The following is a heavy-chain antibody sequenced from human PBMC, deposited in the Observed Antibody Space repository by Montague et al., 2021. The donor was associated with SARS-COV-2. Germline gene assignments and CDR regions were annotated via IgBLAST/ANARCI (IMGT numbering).Heavy chain of an antibody. CDR3: ARHTRGWQPFDF. D-gene: IGHD6-19*01. V-gene: IGHV4-59*01. CDR2: IYSSGST. Sequence: SETLSLTCTVSGGSIRSYYWSWIRQPPGKGLEWIGEIYSSGSTNYSPSLKSRVTIPMDTSKSQFSLKLTSVTAADTAVYYCARHTRGWQPFDFWGQGTLVTVSS. J-gene: IGHJ4*02. CDR1: GGSIRSYY.